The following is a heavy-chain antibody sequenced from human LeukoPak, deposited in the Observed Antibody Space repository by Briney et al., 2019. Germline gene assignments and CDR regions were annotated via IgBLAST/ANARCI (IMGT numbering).Heavy chain of an antibody. CDR3: ARALGGWPDAFDI. V-gene: IGHV3-7*02. CDR2: IKQDGSDK. D-gene: IGHD6-19*01. J-gene: IGHJ3*02. CDR1: GFTFSSYW. Sequence: GGSLRLSCAASGFTFSSYWMSWVRQAPGKGLEWVANIKQDGSDKYYVDSVKGRFSISRDNAKNTLYLQASSLRAEDTAMYYCARALGGWPDAFDIWGQGTMVTLSS.